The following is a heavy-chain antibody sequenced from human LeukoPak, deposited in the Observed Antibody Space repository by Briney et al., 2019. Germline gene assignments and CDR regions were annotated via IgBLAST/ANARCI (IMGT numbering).Heavy chain of an antibody. Sequence: PSETLSLTCTVSGGSISSGGYYWSWIRQHPGKGLEWIGYIYYSGSTYYNPSLKSRVTISVDTSKNQFSLKLSSVTAADTAVYYCARVPYGSSSSGEIFDYWCQGTLVTVSS. J-gene: IGHJ4*02. CDR2: IYYSGST. V-gene: IGHV4-31*03. CDR3: ARVPYGSSSSGEIFDY. D-gene: IGHD6-6*01. CDR1: GGSISSGGYY.